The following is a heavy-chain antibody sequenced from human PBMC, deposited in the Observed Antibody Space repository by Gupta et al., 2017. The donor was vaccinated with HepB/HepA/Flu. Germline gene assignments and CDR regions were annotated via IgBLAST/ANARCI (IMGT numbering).Heavy chain of an antibody. CDR1: GFTSVSTFSSFW. CDR2: IKQDGSEK. V-gene: IGHV3-7*01. D-gene: IGHD2/OR15-2a*01. CDR3: AIHEYSYSNPHYYYMDV. J-gene: IGHJ6*03. Sequence: EVQVVESGGGLVQRGGSLRLSCAASGFTSVSTFSSFWMTWVRQAPGKGLEWVATIKQDGSEKYYVDPVKGRFTISRDNAKNSLYLQMNSLRAEDSAVYYCAIHEYSYSNPHYYYMDVWGKGTTVTVSS.